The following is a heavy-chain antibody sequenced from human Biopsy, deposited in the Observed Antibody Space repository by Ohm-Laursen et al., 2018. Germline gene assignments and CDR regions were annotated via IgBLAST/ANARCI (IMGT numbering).Heavy chain of an antibody. CDR3: ARVTLPLYLDY. D-gene: IGHD5/OR15-5a*01. CDR2: ISSYNGNT. J-gene: IGHJ4*02. V-gene: IGHV1-18*04. Sequence: GSSVKVSCKASGGTFSTTAISWVRQAPGEGLEWTGRISSYNGNTNYAQKFQGRVTMTADTSTSTVYMEVRGLRSDDTAVYYCARVTLPLYLDYWGQGTRVSVSS. CDR1: GGTFSTTA.